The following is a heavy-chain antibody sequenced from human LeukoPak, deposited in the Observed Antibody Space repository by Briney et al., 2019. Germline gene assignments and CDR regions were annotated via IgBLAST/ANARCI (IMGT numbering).Heavy chain of an antibody. CDR2: ISSSGSTI. Sequence: GGSLRLSGAASGFTFSSYEMNWVRQAPGKGLEWVSYISSSGSTIYYADSVKGRFTISRDNAKNSLYLQMNSLRAEDTAVYYCSSGYDAYYFDYWGQGTLVTVSS. V-gene: IGHV3-48*03. D-gene: IGHD5-12*01. CDR1: GFTFSSYE. CDR3: SSGYDAYYFDY. J-gene: IGHJ4*02.